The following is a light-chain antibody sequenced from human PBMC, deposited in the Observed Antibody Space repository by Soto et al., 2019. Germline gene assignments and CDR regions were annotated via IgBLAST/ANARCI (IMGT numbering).Light chain of an antibody. Sequence: EIVMTQSPATLSVSPGERATLSCRASQSISSNLAWYQHKPGQSPRLLIFGASTRATGIPARFSGSGSGTEFTLTISRLQSEDFAVYYCQQYDNWPPFTFGPGTKVDIK. CDR2: GAS. J-gene: IGKJ3*01. CDR3: QQYDNWPPFT. V-gene: IGKV3-15*01. CDR1: QSISSN.